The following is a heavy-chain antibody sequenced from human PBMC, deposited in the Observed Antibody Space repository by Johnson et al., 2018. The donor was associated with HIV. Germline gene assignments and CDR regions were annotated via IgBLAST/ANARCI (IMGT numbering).Heavy chain of an antibody. D-gene: IGHD5-24*01. J-gene: IGHJ3*02. V-gene: IGHV3-33*06. CDR2: MWYDGSKK. CDR3: AKDIRGARDGDNRDDGVDI. Sequence: QVQVLESGGGVVQPGRSLRLSCAASGFTFSSYGMHWVRQAPGKGLEWVAGMWYDGSKKDYAESVKGRFTISRDNFKNTLYLQMNSLRAEDTAVYYCAKDIRGARDGDNRDDGVDIWGQGTMVIVSA. CDR1: GFTFSSYG.